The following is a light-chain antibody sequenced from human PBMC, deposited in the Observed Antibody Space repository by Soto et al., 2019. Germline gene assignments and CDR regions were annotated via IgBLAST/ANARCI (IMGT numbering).Light chain of an antibody. CDR2: DAS. Sequence: DIQMTQSPSTLPASVGDRVTITCRASQRINSWLAWYQQIPGQAPKLLIYDASNLESGVPPRFSGSGSGAEFTLTISSLQPDDFAIYYCQQYNVYPYTFGQGTKLEI. CDR3: QQYNVYPYT. CDR1: QRINSW. V-gene: IGKV1-5*01. J-gene: IGKJ2*01.